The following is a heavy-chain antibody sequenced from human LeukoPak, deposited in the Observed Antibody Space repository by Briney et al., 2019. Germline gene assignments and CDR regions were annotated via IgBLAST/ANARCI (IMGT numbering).Heavy chain of an antibody. CDR2: ISGSGGST. Sequence: GASLRLSCAASGFTFSSYAMSWVRQAPGKGLEWVSAISGSGGSTYYADSVKGRFTISRDNSKNTLYLQMNSLRAEDTAVYYCARARLVGSGSYWAFDYWGQGTLVTVSS. V-gene: IGHV3-23*01. D-gene: IGHD3-10*01. CDR3: ARARLVGSGSYWAFDY. J-gene: IGHJ4*02. CDR1: GFTFSSYA.